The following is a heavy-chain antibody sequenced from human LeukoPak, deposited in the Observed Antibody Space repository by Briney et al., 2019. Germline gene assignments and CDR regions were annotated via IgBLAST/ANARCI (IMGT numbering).Heavy chain of an antibody. J-gene: IGHJ4*02. V-gene: IGHV1-46*01. CDR1: GYSFTSYY. CDR3: ARGGSSGWYEDY. D-gene: IGHD6-19*01. Sequence: ASVKVSCKASGYSFTSYYMHWVRQAPGQGLEWMGLINPSGSSTTYAQKFQGRVTMTRDMFTSTDYMELTSLTSDDTAVYYCARGGSSGWYEDYWGQGTLVTVSS. CDR2: INPSGSST.